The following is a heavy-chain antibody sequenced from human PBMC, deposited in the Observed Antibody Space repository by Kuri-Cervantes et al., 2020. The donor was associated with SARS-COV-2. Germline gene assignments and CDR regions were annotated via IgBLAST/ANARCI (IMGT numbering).Heavy chain of an antibody. J-gene: IGHJ4*02. V-gene: IGHV3-23*01. CDR1: GFTFTTYA. D-gene: IGHD1-1*01. Sequence: GESLKISCAASGFTFTTYAMNWVRQAPGKGLEWVSTISRSGDYTDHSDSVKGRFTISRDNSKNTLYLQMHSLRAEDTAVYYCAKDLYTGTTGPFDYWGQGTLVTFSS. CDR3: AKDLYTGTTGPFDY. CDR2: ISRSGDYT.